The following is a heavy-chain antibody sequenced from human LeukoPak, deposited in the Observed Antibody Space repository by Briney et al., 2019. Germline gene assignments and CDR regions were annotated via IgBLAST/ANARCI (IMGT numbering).Heavy chain of an antibody. D-gene: IGHD6-19*01. J-gene: IGHJ5*02. CDR3: ARDQPGTYTLSST. CDR1: GFTFSNYA. Sequence: PGGSLRLSCAASGFTFSNYAMTWVRQAPGKGLIWVSAISGSGSTTYYADSVRGRFTISRDNSKNTLYLQMNSLRAEDTAVYYCARDQPGTYTLSSTWGQGTLVTVSS. CDR2: ISGSGSTT. V-gene: IGHV3-23*01.